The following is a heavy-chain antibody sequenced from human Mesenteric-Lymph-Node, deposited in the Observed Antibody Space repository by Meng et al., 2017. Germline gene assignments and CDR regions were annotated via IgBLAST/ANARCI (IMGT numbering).Heavy chain of an antibody. CDR2: INHSGST. J-gene: IGHJ4*02. CDR3: ARGFLSFVRVFDY. D-gene: IGHD2/OR15-2a*01. Sequence: QVQLLECGAGLLKPSETLSLTCAGYGGSFSGYYWSWIRQPPGKGLEWIGEINHSGSTNYNPSLKSRVTISVDTSKNQFSLKLSSVTAADTAVYYCARGFLSFVRVFDYWGQGTLVTVSS. V-gene: IGHV4-34*01. CDR1: GGSFSGYY.